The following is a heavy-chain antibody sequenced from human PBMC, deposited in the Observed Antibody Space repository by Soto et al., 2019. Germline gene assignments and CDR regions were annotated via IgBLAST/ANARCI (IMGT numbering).Heavy chain of an antibody. J-gene: IGHJ5*02. D-gene: IGHD3-3*01. V-gene: IGHV4-30-2*01. Sequence: SETLSLTCAVSGGSISSGGYSWTWIRHPPGKGLEWIGYIYHSGSTYYNPSLKSRVTISVDRSKNQFSLKLSSVTAADTAVYYCARSPADDLRDNWSDPWCQGTLVTVSS. CDR2: IYHSGST. CDR3: ARSPADDLRDNWSDP. CDR1: GGSISSGGYS.